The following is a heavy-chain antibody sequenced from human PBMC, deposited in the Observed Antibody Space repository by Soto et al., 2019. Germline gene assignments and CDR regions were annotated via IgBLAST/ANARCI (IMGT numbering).Heavy chain of an antibody. J-gene: IGHJ3*02. CDR2: IYYSGST. Sequence: QVQLQESGPGLVKPSQTLSLTCTVSGGSISSGGYYWSWIRQHPGKGLEWIGYIYYSGSTYYNPSLKSRVTISVDTSKNQFSLKLSSVTAADTAVYYCASGRITMVRGVPDAFDIWGQGTMVTVSS. V-gene: IGHV4-31*03. CDR1: GGSISSGGYY. CDR3: ASGRITMVRGVPDAFDI. D-gene: IGHD3-10*01.